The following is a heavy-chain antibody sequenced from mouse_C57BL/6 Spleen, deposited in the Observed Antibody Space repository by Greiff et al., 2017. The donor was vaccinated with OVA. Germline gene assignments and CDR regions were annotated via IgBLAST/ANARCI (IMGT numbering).Heavy chain of an antibody. CDR3: ARPGEWLLHWFAY. V-gene: IGHV5-17*01. Sequence: EVHLVESGGGLVKPGGSLKLSCAASGFTFSDYGMHWVRQAPEKGLEWVAYISSGSSTIYYADTVKGRFTISRDNAKNTLFLQMTSLRSEDTAMYYCARPGEWLLHWFAYWGQGTLVTVSA. CDR2: ISSGSSTI. J-gene: IGHJ3*01. D-gene: IGHD2-3*01. CDR1: GFTFSDYG.